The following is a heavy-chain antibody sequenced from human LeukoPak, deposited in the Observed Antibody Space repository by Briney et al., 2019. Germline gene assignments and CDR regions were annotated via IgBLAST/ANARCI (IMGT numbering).Heavy chain of an antibody. CDR2: ISAYNGNT. V-gene: IGHV1-18*01. D-gene: IGHD3-3*01. CDR1: GYTFTSYG. Sequence: ASVKVSCKASGYTFTSYGISWVRQAPGQGLEWMGWISAYNGNTNYAQKLQGRVTMTTDTSTSTAYMELRSLRSDDTAVYYCARDVSRFLEWLSERYYYYGMDVWGQGTTVTVSS. J-gene: IGHJ6*02. CDR3: ARDVSRFLEWLSERYYYYGMDV.